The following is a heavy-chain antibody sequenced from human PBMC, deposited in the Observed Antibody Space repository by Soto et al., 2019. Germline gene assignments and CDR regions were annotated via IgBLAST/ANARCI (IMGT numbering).Heavy chain of an antibody. V-gene: IGHV3-23*01. CDR2: ISGSGGST. D-gene: IGHD3-22*01. J-gene: IGHJ4*02. Sequence: EVQLLESGGGLVQPGGSLRLSCAASGFTFSSYAMSWVRQAPGKGLEWVSAISGSGGSTYYADSVKGRFTISRDNSKNTLYRQMNSLRTEDTAVYYCAKGITMIVVRDYFDYWGQGTLVTVSS. CDR1: GFTFSSYA. CDR3: AKGITMIVVRDYFDY.